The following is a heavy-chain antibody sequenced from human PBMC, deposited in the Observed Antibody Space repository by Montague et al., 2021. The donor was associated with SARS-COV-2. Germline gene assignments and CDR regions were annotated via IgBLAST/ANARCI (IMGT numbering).Heavy chain of an antibody. V-gene: IGHV4-34*01. Sequence: SETLSLTCAVYAGSFSGYSWRWIRQPPGTGLEWIGEINHSGSTXXXPSXXXRVTISVDTSKNQFSLKLSSVTAADTAVYYCARRSRVVTAIWALRTSLTSWFDPWGQGTLVTVSS. J-gene: IGHJ5*02. D-gene: IGHD2-21*02. CDR1: AGSFSGYS. CDR2: INHSGST. CDR3: ARRSRVVTAIWALRTSLTSWFDP.